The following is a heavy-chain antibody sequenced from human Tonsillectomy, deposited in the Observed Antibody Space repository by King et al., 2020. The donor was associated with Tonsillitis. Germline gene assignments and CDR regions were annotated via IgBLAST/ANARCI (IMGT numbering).Heavy chain of an antibody. Sequence: QLQESGPGLVKPSETLSLTCAVSGYSISSGYYWGWIRQPPGKGLEWIGSIYHSGSTYYNPSLKSRVTISVDTSKNQFSLKLSSVTAADTAVYYFARDGDYDILTGYPYYYYGMDVWGQGTTVTVSS. CDR3: ARDGDYDILTGYPYYYYGMDV. D-gene: IGHD3-9*01. CDR1: GYSISSGYY. V-gene: IGHV4-38-2*02. CDR2: IYHSGST. J-gene: IGHJ6*02.